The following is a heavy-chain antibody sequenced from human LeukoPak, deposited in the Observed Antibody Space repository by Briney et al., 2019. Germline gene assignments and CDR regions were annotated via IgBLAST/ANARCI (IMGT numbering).Heavy chain of an antibody. Sequence: PGGSLRLSCAASGFTFSSYSMNWVRQAPGKGLEWVSSISSSSSYIYYADSVKGRFTISRDNAKNSLYLQMNSLRAEDTAVYYCARWGQQRLVYLPFDYWGQGTLVTVSS. V-gene: IGHV3-21*01. D-gene: IGHD6-13*01. CDR2: ISSSSSYI. CDR1: GFTFSSYS. J-gene: IGHJ4*02. CDR3: ARWGQQRLVYLPFDY.